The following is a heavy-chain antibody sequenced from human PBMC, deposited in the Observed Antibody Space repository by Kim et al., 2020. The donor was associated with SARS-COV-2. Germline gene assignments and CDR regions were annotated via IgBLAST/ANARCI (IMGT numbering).Heavy chain of an antibody. J-gene: IGHJ5*02. Sequence: SETLSLTCAVYGGSFSGYYWSWIRQPPGKGLEWIGEINHSGSTNYNPSLKSRVTISVDTSKNQFSLKLSSVTAADTAVYYCARGAMVRANWFDPWGQGTLVTVSS. D-gene: IGHD3-10*01. CDR3: ARGAMVRANWFDP. CDR2: INHSGST. CDR1: GGSFSGYY. V-gene: IGHV4-34*01.